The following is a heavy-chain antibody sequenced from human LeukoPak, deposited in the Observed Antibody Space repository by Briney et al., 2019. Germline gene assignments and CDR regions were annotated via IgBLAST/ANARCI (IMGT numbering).Heavy chain of an antibody. J-gene: IGHJ4*02. D-gene: IGHD3-22*01. CDR2: IYYSGST. CDR3: AVYYYDSSAGYFDY. V-gene: IGHV4-59*01. CDR1: GGSISSYY. Sequence: SETLSLTRTVSGGSISSYYWSWIRQPPGKGLEWIGYIYYSGSTNYNPSLKSRVAISVDTSKNQFSLKLSSVTAADTAVYYCAVYYYDSSAGYFDYWGQGTLVTVSS.